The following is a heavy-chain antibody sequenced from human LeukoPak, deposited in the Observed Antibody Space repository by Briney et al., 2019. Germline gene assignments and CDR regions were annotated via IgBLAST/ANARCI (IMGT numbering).Heavy chain of an antibody. CDR3: ARESLRVVVTPLYYFDY. CDR2: ISYDGSNK. Sequence: GSLRLSCAASGFTFSSYAMHWVRQAPGKGLEWVAVISYDGSNKYYADSVKGRFTISRDNSKNTLYLQMNSLRAEDTAVYYCARESLRVVVTPLYYFDYWGQGTLVTVSS. V-gene: IGHV3-30*04. CDR1: GFTFSSYA. D-gene: IGHD3-22*01. J-gene: IGHJ4*02.